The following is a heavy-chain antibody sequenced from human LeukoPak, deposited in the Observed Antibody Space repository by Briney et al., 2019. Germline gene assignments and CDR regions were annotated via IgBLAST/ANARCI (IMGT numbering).Heavy chain of an antibody. V-gene: IGHV3-30*02. J-gene: IGHJ4*02. CDR2: IRYDGINE. Sequence: GGSLRLSCAASGFTFDDYAMHWVRQAPGKGLDWVAYIRYDGINEYYADSVKGRFTISRDLSKNTLFLQMNSLRPEDTAVYYCSKDRGVFGVAYSLDYWGQGTLVTV. D-gene: IGHD3-3*01. CDR1: GFTFDDYA. CDR3: SKDRGVFGVAYSLDY.